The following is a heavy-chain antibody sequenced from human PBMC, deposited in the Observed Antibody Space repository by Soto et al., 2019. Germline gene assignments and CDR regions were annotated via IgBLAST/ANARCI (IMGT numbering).Heavy chain of an antibody. J-gene: IGHJ4*02. D-gene: IGHD3-22*01. CDR1: GATFSSYA. CDR3: ASGDYFVSSGYYDYYWDY. V-gene: IGHV1-69*01. Sequence: SVQFSCKSSGATFSSYAISWVRRAPGQGLEWMGGIIPIFGTANYAQKFQGRVTITADESTSTAYMELSSLRSEDTAVYYCASGDYFVSSGYYDYYWDYCGQGNRGTL. CDR2: IIPIFGTA.